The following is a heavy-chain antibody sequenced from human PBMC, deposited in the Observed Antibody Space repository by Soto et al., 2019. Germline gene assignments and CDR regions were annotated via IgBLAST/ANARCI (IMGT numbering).Heavy chain of an antibody. V-gene: IGHV3-23*01. CDR1: GFPFSTYA. CDR3: AKDRTSDFWSTYYRHWFDP. Sequence: GGSLRLSCTISGFPFSTYAMNWVRQAPGKGLEWVASICGGGGATYYADSVKGRFTVSRDNSKDTLYLQMNRLRADDTAVYYCAKDRTSDFWSTYYRHWFDPWGQGTLVTVSS. D-gene: IGHD3-3*01. CDR2: ICGGGGAT. J-gene: IGHJ5*02.